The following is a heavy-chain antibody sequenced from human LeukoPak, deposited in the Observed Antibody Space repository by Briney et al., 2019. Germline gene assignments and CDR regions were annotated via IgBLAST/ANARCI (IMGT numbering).Heavy chain of an antibody. V-gene: IGHV4-59*01. CDR1: GGSISSYY. Sequence: PSETLSLTCTVSGGSISSYYWSWIRQPPGMGLEWIGYSSYSGSTNYNPSLKSRVTISVDTSKNQFSLKLSSVTAADTAVYYCARGYSLYDSSGYWTYWGQGTLVTVSS. D-gene: IGHD3-22*01. CDR2: SSYSGST. CDR3: ARGYSLYDSSGYWTY. J-gene: IGHJ4*02.